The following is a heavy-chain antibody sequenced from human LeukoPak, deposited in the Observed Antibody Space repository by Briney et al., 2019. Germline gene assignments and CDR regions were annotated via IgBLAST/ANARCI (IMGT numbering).Heavy chain of an antibody. V-gene: IGHV3-30-3*01. J-gene: IGHJ3*02. CDR2: ISYDGSNK. Sequence: PGTALILSCAASGFTFSSCAMRWVRQPPGKGLEWGAVISYDGSNKYYADSVKGGFTISKDNTKNTLELQLNSLEVEDTAGYCCAKEGGEVGGAFDSWGPGTMVSVCS. CDR3: AKEGGEVGGAFDS. D-gene: IGHD3-16*01. CDR1: GFTFSSCA.